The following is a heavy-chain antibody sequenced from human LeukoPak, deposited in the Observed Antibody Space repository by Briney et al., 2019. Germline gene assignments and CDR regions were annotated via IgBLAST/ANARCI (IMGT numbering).Heavy chain of an antibody. Sequence: GGSLRLSCAASGFTFSSYAMSWVRQAPGKGLEWVSAISGSGGSTYYADSVKGRFTISRDNSKNTLYLQMNSLRVEDTAVYYCARDRDCSNTNCYNAFDIWGQGTMVTVSS. D-gene: IGHD2-2*02. CDR3: ARDRDCSNTNCYNAFDI. V-gene: IGHV3-23*01. J-gene: IGHJ3*02. CDR1: GFTFSSYA. CDR2: ISGSGGST.